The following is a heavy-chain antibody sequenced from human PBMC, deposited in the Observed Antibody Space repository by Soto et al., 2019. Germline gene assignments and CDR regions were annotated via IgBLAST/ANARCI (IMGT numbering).Heavy chain of an antibody. Sequence: GGSLRLSCAASGFIISSSTMNWVRQAPGRGLEWLSDISYGSDTTHYADSVKGRFTVSRDTAKNSLYLQMNGLRDEDTAVYYCARYYYDSSGYDGMDVWGQGTTVTVSS. CDR2: ISYGSDTT. V-gene: IGHV3-48*02. CDR3: ARYYYDSSGYDGMDV. CDR1: GFIISSST. J-gene: IGHJ6*02. D-gene: IGHD3-22*01.